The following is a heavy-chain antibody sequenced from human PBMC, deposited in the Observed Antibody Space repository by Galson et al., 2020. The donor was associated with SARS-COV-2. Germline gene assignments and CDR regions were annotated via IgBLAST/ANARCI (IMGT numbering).Heavy chain of an antibody. D-gene: IGHD5-18*01. CDR1: GYTFTDYY. V-gene: IGHV1-2*02. Sequence: ASVKVSCKASGYTFTDYYIYWVRQAPGQGLEWMGWINPSSGDTNYAQQFQGRVTMTRDTAINTAYMELSRLKSDDTAVYFCARVMITAMVYYGMDVWGQGTTVTVSS. CDR3: ARVMITAMVYYGMDV. J-gene: IGHJ6*02. CDR2: INPSSGDT.